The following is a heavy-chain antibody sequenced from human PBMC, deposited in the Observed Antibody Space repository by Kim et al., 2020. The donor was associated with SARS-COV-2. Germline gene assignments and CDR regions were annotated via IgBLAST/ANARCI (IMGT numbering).Heavy chain of an antibody. D-gene: IGHD2-15*01. J-gene: IGHJ4*02. Sequence: KVQGRVHITRETSAGTAYMELSSLRSEDTAVYYCARDFLSVSGGSCAFDYWGQGTLVTVSS. CDR3: ARDFLSVSGGSCAFDY. V-gene: IGHV1-3*01.